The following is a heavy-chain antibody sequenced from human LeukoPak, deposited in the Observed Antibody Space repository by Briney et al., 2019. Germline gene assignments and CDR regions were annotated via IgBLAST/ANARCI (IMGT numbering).Heavy chain of an antibody. J-gene: IGHJ4*02. Sequence: GGSLRLSCAASGFTFSSYWMHWVRQAPGKGLVWVSVIYSGGSTYYADSVKGRFTISRDNSKNTLYLRMNSLRVEDTAVYYCALGLVTDYWGQGTLVTVSS. CDR1: GFTFSSYW. D-gene: IGHD3-9*01. CDR3: ALGLVTDY. CDR2: IYSGGST. V-gene: IGHV3-66*01.